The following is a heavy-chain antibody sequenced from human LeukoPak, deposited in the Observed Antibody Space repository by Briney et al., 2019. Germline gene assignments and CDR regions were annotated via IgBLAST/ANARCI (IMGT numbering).Heavy chain of an antibody. CDR1: GGSISSGSYY. CDR2: IYTSGST. V-gene: IGHV4-61*02. Sequence: PSQTLSLTCTVSGGSISSGSYYWSWIRQPAGKGLEWIGRIYTSGSTNYNPSLKSRVTTSVDTSKNQFSLKLSSVTAADTAVYYCARDFGDYYGSGGSIHLWYFDLWGRGTLVTVSS. J-gene: IGHJ2*01. D-gene: IGHD3-10*01. CDR3: ARDFGDYYGSGGSIHLWYFDL.